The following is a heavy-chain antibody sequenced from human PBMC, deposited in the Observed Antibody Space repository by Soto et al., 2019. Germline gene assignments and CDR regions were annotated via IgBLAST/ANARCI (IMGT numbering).Heavy chain of an antibody. Sequence: SETLSLTCAVYGGSFSGYYWSWIRQPPGKGLEWIGEINHSGSTNYNPSLKSRVTISVDTSKNQFSLKLSSVTAADTAVYYCARGPGIAVAGYYFDYWGQGTLVTVYS. CDR2: INHSGST. V-gene: IGHV4-34*01. CDR1: GGSFSGYY. D-gene: IGHD6-19*01. J-gene: IGHJ4*02. CDR3: ARGPGIAVAGYYFDY.